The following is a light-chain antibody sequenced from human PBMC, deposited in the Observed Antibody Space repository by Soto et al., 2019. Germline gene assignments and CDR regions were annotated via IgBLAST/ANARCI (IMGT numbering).Light chain of an antibody. CDR2: DVR. CDR1: SSDTGGYNY. V-gene: IGLV2-14*01. CDR3: SSYTSSSTVI. Sequence: QSALTQPASVSGSPGQSITISCTGTSSDTGGYNYISWYQQLPGKAPKFIIYDVRNRPSGVSNRFSGSRSGNTASLTISGLQAEDEADYYCSSYTSSSTVIFGGGTKVTVL. J-gene: IGLJ2*01.